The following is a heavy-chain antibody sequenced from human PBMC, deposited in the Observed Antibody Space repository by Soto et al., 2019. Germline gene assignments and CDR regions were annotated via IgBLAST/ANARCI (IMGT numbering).Heavy chain of an antibody. CDR1: SYTFTRYS. J-gene: IGHJ5*02. CDR3: ARGDSTGSPTGWFDP. CDR2: ISNYNGDT. Sequence: QVQLVQSGAEVKKPGASVQVSCKASSYTFTRYSINWVRQAPGQGLEWVGWISNYNGDTKYAQKFQGRVTLTTDTSTTTTYMDLRSLTSDDTAVYFCARGDSTGSPTGWFDPWGQGTLVTVSS. V-gene: IGHV1-18*04. D-gene: IGHD6-19*01.